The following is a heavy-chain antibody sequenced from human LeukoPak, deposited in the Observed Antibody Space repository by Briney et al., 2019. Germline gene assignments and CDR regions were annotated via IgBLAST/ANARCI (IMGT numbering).Heavy chain of an antibody. CDR2: ISSNGGST. V-gene: IGHV3-64*01. J-gene: IGHJ6*02. D-gene: IGHD4-17*01. CDR1: GFTFSSYA. CDR3: ARNAYGAQTPSDV. Sequence: GGSLRLSCAASGFTFSSYAMHWVRQAPGKGLEYVSAISSNGGSTYYANSVKGRFTISRDNSKNTLYLQMGSLRAEDMAVYYCARNAYGAQTPSDVWGQGTTVTVSS.